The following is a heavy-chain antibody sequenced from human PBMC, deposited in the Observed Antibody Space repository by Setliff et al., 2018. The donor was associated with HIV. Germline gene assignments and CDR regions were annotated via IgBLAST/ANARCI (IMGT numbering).Heavy chain of an antibody. CDR1: GGAFISHT. D-gene: IGHD3-9*01. CDR2: IIPILGIP. CDR3: AGSILTGYYTFGADY. Sequence: SVKVSCKASGGAFISHTFTWVRQAPGQGLEWMGRIIPILGIPNYAQKFQGRVTITTDESTTTAYMELSSLRSEDTALYYCAGSILTGYYTFGADYWGQGTLVTVSS. J-gene: IGHJ4*02. V-gene: IGHV1-69*02.